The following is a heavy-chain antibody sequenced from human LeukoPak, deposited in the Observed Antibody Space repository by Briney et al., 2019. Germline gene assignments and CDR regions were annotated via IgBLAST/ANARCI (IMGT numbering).Heavy chain of an antibody. CDR3: ATYSSSWYYFDY. V-gene: IGHV3-7*01. CDR2: IKQDGSEK. Sequence: GSLRLSCAASGFTFSSYSMNWVRQAPGKGLEWVANIKQDGSEKYYVDSVKGRFTISRDNAKNSLYLQMNSLRAEDTAVYYCATYSSSWYYFDYWGQGTLVTVSS. J-gene: IGHJ4*02. D-gene: IGHD6-13*01. CDR1: GFTFSSYS.